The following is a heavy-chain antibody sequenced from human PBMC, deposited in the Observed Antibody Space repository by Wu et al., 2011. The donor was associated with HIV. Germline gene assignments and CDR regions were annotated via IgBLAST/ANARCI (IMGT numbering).Heavy chain of an antibody. V-gene: IGHV1-2*02. Sequence: QVQLVQSGAEVKKPGASLNVSCRTSGYTFTDYQIHWVRQAPGQGLEWMGWINPHRGNRNFAQKFQGRVTMTVDTSITTAYMELSRLTSDDTAVYYCARDWGGLEVPSAWNFDTWGQGTLVTVSS. CDR2: INPHRGNR. CDR1: GYTFTDYQ. D-gene: IGHD2-2*01. CDR3: ARDWGGLEVPSAWNFDT. J-gene: IGHJ4*02.